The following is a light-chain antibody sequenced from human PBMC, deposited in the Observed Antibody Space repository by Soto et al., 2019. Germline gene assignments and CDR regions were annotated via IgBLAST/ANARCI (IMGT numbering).Light chain of an antibody. CDR1: SSNIGAGYD. Sequence: QSVLKQPPSVSGAPGQRVTISCTGSSSNIGAGYDVHWYQQLPGTAPKLLIYGNSNRPSGVPDRFSGSKSGTSASLAITGLQAEDEADYCCQSYARRRSGYVCGTGTKVTV. J-gene: IGLJ1*01. CDR3: QSYARRRSGYV. V-gene: IGLV1-40*01. CDR2: GNS.